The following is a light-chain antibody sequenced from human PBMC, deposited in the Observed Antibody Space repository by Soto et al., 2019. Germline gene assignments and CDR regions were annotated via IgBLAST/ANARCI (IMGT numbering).Light chain of an antibody. Sequence: QSALTQPASVSGSPGQSITISCTGTSSDVGGYNYVSWYQQHPGKAPKLMIYDVSTRPSGVSNRFSGSKSGNTASLTISGLQAEDEADYYCSSHSSSSTLVVFGGGTKLTVL. CDR1: SSDVGGYNY. CDR3: SSHSSSSTLVV. V-gene: IGLV2-14*03. CDR2: DVS. J-gene: IGLJ2*01.